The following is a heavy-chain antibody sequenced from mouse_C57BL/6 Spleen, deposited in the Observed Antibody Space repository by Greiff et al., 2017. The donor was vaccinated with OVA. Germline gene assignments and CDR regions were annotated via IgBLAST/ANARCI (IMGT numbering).Heavy chain of an antibody. Sequence: QVQLQQPGTEPVKPGASVKLSCKASGYTFTSYWMHWVKQRPGQGLEWIGNINPSNGGTNYNEKFKSKATLTVDKSSSTAYMQLSSLTSEDSAVYYCARAILLRSDWYFDVWGTGTTVTVSS. CDR2: INPSNGGT. D-gene: IGHD1-1*01. CDR3: ARAILLRSDWYFDV. J-gene: IGHJ1*03. V-gene: IGHV1-53*01. CDR1: GYTFTSYW.